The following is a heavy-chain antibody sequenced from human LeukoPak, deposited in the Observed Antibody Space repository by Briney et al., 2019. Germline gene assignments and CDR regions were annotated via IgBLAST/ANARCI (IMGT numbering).Heavy chain of an antibody. CDR1: GYTFTGYY. CDR2: INPNSGGT. J-gene: IGHJ4*02. V-gene: IGHV1-2*02. Sequence: GASVNVSCKASGYTFTGYYMHWVRQAPGQGLAWMGWINPNSGGTNYAQKLQGRVTMTTDTSTSTAYMELRSLRSDDTAVYYCARVNPYDILTGYYTDYWGQGTLVTVSS. CDR3: ARVNPYDILTGYYTDY. D-gene: IGHD3-9*01.